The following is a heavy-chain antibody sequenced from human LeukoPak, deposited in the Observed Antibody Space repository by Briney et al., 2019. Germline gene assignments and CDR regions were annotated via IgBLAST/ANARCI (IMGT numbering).Heavy chain of an antibody. V-gene: IGHV4-59*12. Sequence: SETLSLTCTVSGGSISSYYWSWIRQPPGKGLEWIGYIYYSGSTNYNPSLKSRVTISVDTSKNQFSLKLSSVTAADTAVYYCAKDLGVVTPSDYWGQGTLVTVSS. D-gene: IGHD3-3*01. CDR2: IYYSGST. J-gene: IGHJ4*02. CDR1: GGSISSYY. CDR3: AKDLGVVTPSDY.